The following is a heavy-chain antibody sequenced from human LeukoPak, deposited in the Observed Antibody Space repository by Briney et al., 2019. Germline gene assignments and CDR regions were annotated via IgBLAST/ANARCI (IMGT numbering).Heavy chain of an antibody. CDR3: ARFPPKRYMDV. CDR1: GGSISSGGYY. J-gene: IGHJ6*03. CDR2: IYHSGST. Sequence: SQTLSLTCTVSGGSISSGGYYWSWIRQPPGKGLEWIGYIYHSGSTYYNPSLKSRVTISVDTSKNQFSLKLSSVTAADTAVYYCARFPPKRYMDVWGKGTTVTVSS. V-gene: IGHV4-30-2*01.